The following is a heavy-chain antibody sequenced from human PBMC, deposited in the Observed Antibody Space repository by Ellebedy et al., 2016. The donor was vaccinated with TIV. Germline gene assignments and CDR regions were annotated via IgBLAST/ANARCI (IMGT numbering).Heavy chain of an antibody. CDR1: GCSISSGGSY. CDR3: ARGRLVVVPAAPFDF. CDR2: IYYSGST. D-gene: IGHD2-2*01. V-gene: IGHV4-31*03. Sequence: SETLSLTXTVSGCSISSGGSYWSWIRQHPGKGLEWIGYIYYSGSTYYNPSLKSRVTISLDTSKNQFSLKLTSVTTADTAVYYCARGRLVVVPAAPFDFWGQGTLVTVSS. J-gene: IGHJ4*02.